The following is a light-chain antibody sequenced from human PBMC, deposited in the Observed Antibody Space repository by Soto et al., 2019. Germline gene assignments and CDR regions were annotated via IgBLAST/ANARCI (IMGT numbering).Light chain of an antibody. CDR3: QHYGNSPT. CDR1: QSVSSGY. J-gene: IGKJ1*01. CDR2: GAS. Sequence: IVLTQSPGTLSLSPGDGATLSCRASQSVSSGYLAWYQQKPGQAPRLLIYGASRRATGIPDRFSGSGSGTDLTLSLSRLEPEDFAVYWCQHYGNSPTFGQGTKVQIK. V-gene: IGKV3-20*01.